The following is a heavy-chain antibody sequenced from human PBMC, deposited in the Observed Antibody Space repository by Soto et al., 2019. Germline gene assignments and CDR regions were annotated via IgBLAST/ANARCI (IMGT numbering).Heavy chain of an antibody. CDR2: INAGNGNT. Sequence: QVQLVQSGAEEKKPGASVKVSCKASGYTFTSYAMHWVRQAPGQRLEWMGGINAGNGNTKYSQKFQGRVTITRDTSASTAYMELSSLRSEDTAVYYCARDSSGYSYGYDYYYGMDVWGQGTTVTVSS. CDR1: GYTFTSYA. CDR3: ARDSSGYSYGYDYYYGMDV. J-gene: IGHJ6*02. V-gene: IGHV1-3*05. D-gene: IGHD5-18*01.